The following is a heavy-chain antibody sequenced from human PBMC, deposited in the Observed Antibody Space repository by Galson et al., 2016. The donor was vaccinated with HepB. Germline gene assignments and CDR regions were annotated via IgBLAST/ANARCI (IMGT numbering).Heavy chain of an antibody. V-gene: IGHV4-30-4*01. CDR1: GASISVGDHY. J-gene: IGHJ4*02. CDR3: ARGVGFYSYYLFDY. CDR2: IYHPVRN. Sequence: TLSLTCTVSGASISVGDHYWSWIRQSPGKGLQWIGYIYHPVRNDYNPSLKSRVKIFVDASKNQFSLNLTSVTAADTAVYYCARGVGFYSYYLFDYWGPGTLVAVSS. D-gene: IGHD4-11*01.